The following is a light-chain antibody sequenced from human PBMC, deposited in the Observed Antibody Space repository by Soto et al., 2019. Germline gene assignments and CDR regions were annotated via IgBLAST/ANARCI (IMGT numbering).Light chain of an antibody. V-gene: IGKV3-11*01. J-gene: IGKJ5*01. CDR1: QSVSSY. CDR2: GAS. CDR3: QQRSNWPIT. Sequence: IVLTQSPGTLSLSPGATATLPCRASQSVSSYLAWYQQKPGQAPRLLIYGASSRATGIPARFSGSGSGTDFTLTISRLEPEDFAVYYCQQRSNWPITFGQGTRLEIK.